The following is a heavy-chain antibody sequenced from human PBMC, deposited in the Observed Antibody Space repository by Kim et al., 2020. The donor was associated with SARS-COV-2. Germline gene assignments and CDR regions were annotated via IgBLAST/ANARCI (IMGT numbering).Heavy chain of an antibody. D-gene: IGHD6-13*01. V-gene: IGHV3-30*18. Sequence: GGSLRLSCAASGFTFSSYGMHWVRQAPGKGLEWVAVISYDGSNKYYADSVKGRFTISRDNSKNTLYLQMNSLRAEDTAVYYCAKDSIAAAGTYYFDYWG. CDR2: ISYDGSNK. J-gene: IGHJ4*01. CDR3: AKDSIAAAGTYYFDY. CDR1: GFTFSSYG.